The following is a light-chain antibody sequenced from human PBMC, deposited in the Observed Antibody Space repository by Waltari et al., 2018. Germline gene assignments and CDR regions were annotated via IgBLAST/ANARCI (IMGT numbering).Light chain of an antibody. J-gene: IGLJ3*02. CDR3: SSSTSSSTLV. V-gene: IGLV2-14*01. CDR2: EVR. Sequence: QSALTQPASVSGSPGQSITISCTGTSSDVGAYNYVSWYQQHPGKAPKLMISEVRNRPSGVSNRFSGSKSGNTASLTISGLQAEDEADYYCSSSTSSSTLVFGGGTKLTVL. CDR1: SSDVGAYNY.